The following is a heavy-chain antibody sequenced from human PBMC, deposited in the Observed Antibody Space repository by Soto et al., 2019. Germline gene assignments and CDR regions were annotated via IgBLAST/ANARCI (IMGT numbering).Heavy chain of an antibody. CDR1: GFTFSSYA. D-gene: IGHD3-3*02. CDR2: ISGSGGST. Sequence: PGGSLRFSCAASGFTFSSYAMSWVRQAPGKGLEWVSAISGSGGSTYYADSVKGRFTISRDNSKKTLYLQMNSLRAEDTAVYYCAKLTRGDIFGVVEGPSYYYYGMDVWGQGTTVTV. J-gene: IGHJ6*02. CDR3: AKLTRGDIFGVVEGPSYYYYGMDV. V-gene: IGHV3-23*01.